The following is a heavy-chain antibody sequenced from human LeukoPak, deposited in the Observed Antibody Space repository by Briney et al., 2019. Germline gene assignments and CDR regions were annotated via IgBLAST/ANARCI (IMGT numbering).Heavy chain of an antibody. V-gene: IGHV1-69*06. CDR3: AREEPQSLPAAGNFDWFDP. CDR2: IIPIFGTA. Sequence: PVASVKVSCKASGGTFSSYAISWVRQAPGQGLEWMGGIIPIFGTANYAQKFQGRVTITADKSTSTAYMELSSLRSEDTAVYYCAREEPQSLPAAGNFDWFDPWGQGTLVTVSS. J-gene: IGHJ5*02. CDR1: GGTFSSYA. D-gene: IGHD6-13*01.